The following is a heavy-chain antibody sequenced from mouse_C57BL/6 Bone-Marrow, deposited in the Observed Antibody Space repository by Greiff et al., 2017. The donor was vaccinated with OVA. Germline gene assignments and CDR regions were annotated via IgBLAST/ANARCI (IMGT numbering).Heavy chain of an antibody. CDR3: ARDYYGSSYFYYFDY. J-gene: IGHJ2*01. CDR1: GYAFSSNW. CDR2: IYPGDGDT. D-gene: IGHD1-1*01. V-gene: IGHV1-80*01. Sequence: QVHVKQSGAELVKPGASVKISCKASGYAFSSNWMNWVKQRPGKGLEWIGQIYPGDGDTNYNGKFKGKATLTADKSSSTAYMQLSSLTSEDSAVYFCARDYYGSSYFYYFDYWGQGTTLTVSS.